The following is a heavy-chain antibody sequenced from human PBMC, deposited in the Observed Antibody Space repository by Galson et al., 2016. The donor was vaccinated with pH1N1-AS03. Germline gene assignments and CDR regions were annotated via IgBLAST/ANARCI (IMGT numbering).Heavy chain of an antibody. Sequence: LSCAASGFTFSTYWMSWVRQAPGKGLEWVANLRQDQSQTYYLDSVKGRFTISRDNAKNALSLQMDSLRAEDTAIYYCASLGYCDNTTCFFGMDVWGQGTSVLVSS. CDR1: GFTFSTYW. J-gene: IGHJ6*02. D-gene: IGHD2/OR15-2a*01. CDR3: ASLGYCDNTTCFFGMDV. V-gene: IGHV3-7*01. CDR2: LRQDQSQT.